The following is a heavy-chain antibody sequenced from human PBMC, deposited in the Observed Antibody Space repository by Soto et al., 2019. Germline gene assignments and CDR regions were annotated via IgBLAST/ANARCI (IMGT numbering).Heavy chain of an antibody. CDR1: GDSFSSNSAT. CDR2: TYSRSKWYN. D-gene: IGHD6-19*01. CDR3: SSGSYGMDY. J-gene: IGHJ4*02. Sequence: QTRSLTCTISGDSFSSNSATGNWVRQSPSRGLEWLVMTYSRSKWYNDYAVSVNSRITINPATSKNQFSLQLNSVTPEDTAVYYCSSGSYGMDYWGQGTLVTVSS. V-gene: IGHV6-1*01.